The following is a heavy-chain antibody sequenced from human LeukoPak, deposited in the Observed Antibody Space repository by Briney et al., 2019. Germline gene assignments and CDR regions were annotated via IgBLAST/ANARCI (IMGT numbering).Heavy chain of an antibody. D-gene: IGHD3-3*01. CDR1: GGSFSGYY. J-gene: IGHJ4*02. CDR2: INHSGST. CDR3: ARGPHRTYYDFWGGYYLDY. Sequence: SETLSLTCAVYGGSFSGYYWSWIRQPPGKGLEWIGEINHSGSTNYNPSLKSRVTISVDTSKNQFSLKLSSVTAADTAVYYCARGPHRTYYDFWGGYYLDYWGQGTLVTVSS. V-gene: IGHV4-34*01.